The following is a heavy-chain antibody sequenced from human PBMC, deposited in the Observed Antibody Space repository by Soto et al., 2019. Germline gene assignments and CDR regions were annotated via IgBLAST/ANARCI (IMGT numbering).Heavy chain of an antibody. V-gene: IGHV3-30*03. J-gene: IGHJ4*02. CDR3: ARGCSGGTNCFYFDF. D-gene: IGHD6-13*01. CDR2: ISSDGSRK. CDR1: GFTFGNFG. Sequence: QVQLVESGGGVVQPGRSLRLSCAASGFTFGNFGIHWVRQAPGKGLEWVADISSDGSRKFYADSVKGRFTISRDNSKNTLYLQMNSLRTEDPAVYFCARGCSGGTNCFYFDFWGQGILVTVSS.